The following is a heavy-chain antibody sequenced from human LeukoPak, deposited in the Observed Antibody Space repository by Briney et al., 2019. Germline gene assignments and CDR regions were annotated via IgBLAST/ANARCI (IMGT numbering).Heavy chain of an antibody. Sequence: GGSLRLSCAASGFTFSSYSMNWVRQAPGKGLEWVSSISSSSSYIYYADSVKGRSTISRDNAKNSLYLQMNSLRAEDTAVYYCARDSYYYDSSGYYWGYWGQGTLVTVSS. J-gene: IGHJ4*02. D-gene: IGHD3-22*01. CDR3: ARDSYYYDSSGYYWGY. V-gene: IGHV3-21*01. CDR2: ISSSSSYI. CDR1: GFTFSSYS.